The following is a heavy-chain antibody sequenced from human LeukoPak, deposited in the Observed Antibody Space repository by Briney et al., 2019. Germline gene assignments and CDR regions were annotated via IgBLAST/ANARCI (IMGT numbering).Heavy chain of an antibody. D-gene: IGHD1-26*01. CDR2: IYTSGST. CDR1: GGSISSYY. Sequence: KPSETLSLTCTVSGGSISSYYWSWIRQPAGKGLEWIGRIYTSGSTNYNPSLKSRVTMSVDTSKNQFSLKLSSVTAADTAVYYCARCGSYEPKELDHWFDPWGQGTLVTVSS. J-gene: IGHJ5*02. V-gene: IGHV4-4*07. CDR3: ARCGSYEPKELDHWFDP.